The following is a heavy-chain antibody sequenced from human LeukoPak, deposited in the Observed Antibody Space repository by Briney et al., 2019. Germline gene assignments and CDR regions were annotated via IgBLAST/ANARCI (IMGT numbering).Heavy chain of an antibody. CDR3: ATTRVTTTRLDY. Sequence: ASVKVSCKASGYTFIGYYMHWVRQAPGQGLEWMGWINPNSGVTNYAQKFQGRVTMTRDTSISTAYMGLTSLRSDDTAVYYCATTRVTTTRLDYWGQGTLVTVSS. J-gene: IGHJ4*02. CDR1: GYTFIGYY. CDR2: INPNSGVT. D-gene: IGHD5-12*01. V-gene: IGHV1-2*02.